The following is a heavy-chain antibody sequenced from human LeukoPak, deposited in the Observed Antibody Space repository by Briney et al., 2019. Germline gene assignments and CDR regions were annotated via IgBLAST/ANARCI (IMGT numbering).Heavy chain of an antibody. J-gene: IGHJ6*02. D-gene: IGHD3-22*01. CDR1: GFTFSSYA. CDR3: ARDRDTDYYDSTLDYYYYYGMDV. Sequence: GGSLRLSCVVSGFTFSSYAMHWVRQAPGKGLEWVAVIWYDGSNKYYADSVKGRFTISRDNSKNTLYLQMNSLRAEDTAVYYCARDRDTDYYDSTLDYYYYYGMDVWGQGTTVTVSS. CDR2: IWYDGSNK. V-gene: IGHV3-33*08.